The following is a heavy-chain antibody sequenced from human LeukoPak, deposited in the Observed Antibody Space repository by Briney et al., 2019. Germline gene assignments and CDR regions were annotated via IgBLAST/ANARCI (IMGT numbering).Heavy chain of an antibody. CDR3: ARVGDGPYSGSYYRALDI. Sequence: SETLSLTCTVSGGSISSYYWSWIRQPAGKGLEWIGRIYTSGSTNYNPSLKSRVTMSVDTSKNQFSLKLSSVTAADTAVYYCARVGDGPYSGSYYRALDIWGQGTMVTVSS. J-gene: IGHJ3*02. CDR2: IYTSGST. D-gene: IGHD1-26*01. V-gene: IGHV4-4*07. CDR1: GGSISSYY.